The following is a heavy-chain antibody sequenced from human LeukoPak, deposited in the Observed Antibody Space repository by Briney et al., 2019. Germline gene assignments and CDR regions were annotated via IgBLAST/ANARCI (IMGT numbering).Heavy chain of an antibody. J-gene: IGHJ4*02. CDR2: IIPIFGTA. CDR1: GGTFSSYA. V-gene: IGHV1-69*06. Sequence: GASVKVSCKASGGTFSSYAISWVRQAPGQGLEWMGGIIPIFGTANYAQKFQGRVTITADKSTTTAYMELSSLRSEDTAVYYCVRDVGYCSGGSCFDDVSFDYWGQGTLVTVSS. D-gene: IGHD2-15*01. CDR3: VRDVGYCSGGSCFDDVSFDY.